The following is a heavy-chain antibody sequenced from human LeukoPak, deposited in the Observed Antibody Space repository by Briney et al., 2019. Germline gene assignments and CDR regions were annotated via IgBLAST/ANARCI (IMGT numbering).Heavy chain of an antibody. CDR3: ARDWKYYDILTGYYEPFDY. V-gene: IGHV1-18*01. CDR2: ISAYNGIT. D-gene: IGHD3-9*01. CDR1: GYTFTSYG. Sequence: ASVRVSCKASGYTFTSYGISWVRQAPGQGLEWMGWISAYNGITNYAQKLQGRVTMTTDTSTSTAYMELRSLRSDDTAVYYCARDWKYYDILTGYYEPFDYWGQGTLVTVSS. J-gene: IGHJ4*02.